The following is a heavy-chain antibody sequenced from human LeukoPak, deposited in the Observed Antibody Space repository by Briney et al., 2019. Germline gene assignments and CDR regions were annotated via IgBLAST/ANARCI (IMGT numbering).Heavy chain of an antibody. V-gene: IGHV4-59*12. D-gene: IGHD1-26*01. J-gene: IGHJ4*02. CDR3: ARVGATRDFDY. Sequence: PSETLSLTCTVSGGSISSYYWSWVRQPPGKGLEWIGETYHSGSTNYNPSLKSRVTISVDKSKNQFSLKLSSVTAADTAVYYCARVGATRDFDYWGQGTLVTVSS. CDR1: GGSISSYY. CDR2: TYHSGST.